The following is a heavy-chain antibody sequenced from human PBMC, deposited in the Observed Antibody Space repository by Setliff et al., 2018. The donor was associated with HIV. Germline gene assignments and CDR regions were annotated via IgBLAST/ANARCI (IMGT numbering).Heavy chain of an antibody. CDR3: ARRDGRSMNAFQI. D-gene: IGHD6-13*01. CDR1: EYTFTTYW. CDR2: IYPDDSNI. J-gene: IGHJ3*01. Sequence: PGESLKISCKALEYTFTTYWIAWVRQMPGEGLEWMGIIYPDDSNIRYNPSFQSQVTISADKSITTAYLEIHNLKASDTATYYCARRDGRSMNAFQIWGPGTKVTV. V-gene: IGHV5-51*01.